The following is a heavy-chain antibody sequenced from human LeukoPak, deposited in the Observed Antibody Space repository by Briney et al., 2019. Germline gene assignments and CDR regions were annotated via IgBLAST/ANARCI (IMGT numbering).Heavy chain of an antibody. CDR2: ISGSGGST. CDR3: AKEQDGYNVYYYYMDV. D-gene: IGHD5-24*01. CDR1: GFTFSSYA. Sequence: GGSLRLSCAASGFTFSSYAMSWVRQAPGKGLEWVSAISGSGGSTYYADSVKGRFTISRDNSKNTPYLQMNSLRAEDTAVYYCAKEQDGYNVYYYYMDVWGKGTTVTVSS. V-gene: IGHV3-23*01. J-gene: IGHJ6*03.